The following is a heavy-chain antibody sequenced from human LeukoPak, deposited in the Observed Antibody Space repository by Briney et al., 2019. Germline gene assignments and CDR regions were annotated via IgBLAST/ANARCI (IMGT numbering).Heavy chain of an antibody. CDR2: IYYSGST. J-gene: IGHJ4*02. Sequence: SETLSLTCTVSGGSISSYYWSWIRQPPGKGPEWIGYIYYSGSTNYNPSLKSRVTISVDTSKNQFSLKLSSVTAADTAVYYCARGYTYDYVWGSYRTGFDYWGQGTLVTVSS. CDR3: ARGYTYDYVWGSYRTGFDY. CDR1: GGSISSYY. V-gene: IGHV4-59*01. D-gene: IGHD3-16*02.